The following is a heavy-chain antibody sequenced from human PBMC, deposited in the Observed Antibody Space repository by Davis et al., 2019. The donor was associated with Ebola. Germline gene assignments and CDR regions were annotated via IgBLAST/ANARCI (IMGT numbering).Heavy chain of an antibody. D-gene: IGHD3-22*01. CDR2: ISAYNGNT. Sequence: SVKVSCKASGGTFSSYAISWVRQAPGQGPEWMGWISAYNGNTNYAQKFQGRVTITADKPTSTAYMELSSLRSEDTAVYYCARKLGIRSVIYYGMDVWGQGTTVTVSS. CDR1: GGTFSSYA. V-gene: IGHV1-69*10. J-gene: IGHJ6*02. CDR3: ARKLGIRSVIYYGMDV.